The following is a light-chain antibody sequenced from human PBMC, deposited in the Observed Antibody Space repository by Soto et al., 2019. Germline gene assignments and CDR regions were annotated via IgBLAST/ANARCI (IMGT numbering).Light chain of an antibody. CDR2: KAS. Sequence: IKRTQSPSSLPASLGARVTISCRGSQGISSWLAWYQQKPGKAPRLLIYKASSLASGVPSRFSGSGSGTEFTLTISSLQPDDFATYYCQQYRTFGQGTKVDIK. J-gene: IGKJ1*01. CDR1: QGISSW. CDR3: QQYRT. V-gene: IGKV1-5*03.